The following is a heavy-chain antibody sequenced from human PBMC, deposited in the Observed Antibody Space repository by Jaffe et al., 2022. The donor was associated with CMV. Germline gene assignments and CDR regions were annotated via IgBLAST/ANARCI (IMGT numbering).Heavy chain of an antibody. CDR1: GGTFSSYA. CDR2: IIPILGIA. Sequence: QVQLVQSGAEVKKPGSSVKVSCKASGGTFSSYAISWVRQAPGQGLEWMGRIIPILGIANYAQKFQGRVTITADKSTSTAYMELSSLRSEDTAVYYCAVGVIVVVKGNPPPFDYWGQGTLVTVSS. D-gene: IGHD3-22*01. J-gene: IGHJ4*02. V-gene: IGHV1-69*09. CDR3: AVGVIVVVKGNPPPFDY.